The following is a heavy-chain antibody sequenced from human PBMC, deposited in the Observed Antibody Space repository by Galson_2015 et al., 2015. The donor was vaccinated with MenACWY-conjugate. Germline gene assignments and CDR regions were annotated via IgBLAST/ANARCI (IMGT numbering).Heavy chain of an antibody. Sequence: PLRLPCATSGFTFSNSGMGWVRQAPGKGLVWVANIKHDGSGKFYVDSVKGRFIISRDNAKNSLYIQMDSLRAEDTAVYFCARAKEQWLSKTFDVWGQGTLFTVSS. CDR3: ARAKEQWLSKTFDV. J-gene: IGHJ3*01. CDR2: IKHDGSGK. V-gene: IGHV3-7*01. D-gene: IGHD6-19*01. CDR1: GFTFSNSG.